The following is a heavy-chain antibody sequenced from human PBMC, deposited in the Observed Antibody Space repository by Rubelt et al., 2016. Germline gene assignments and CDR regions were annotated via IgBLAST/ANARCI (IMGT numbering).Heavy chain of an antibody. Sequence: QVQLVQSGAEMRKPGASVKVSCQTSGYSFITYAVNWVRQAPGQGLEWMGWINAYNGDTKYAHKLQGRVTLTTDTSTNTAYMELTNLKSDDTAVYYCGRAWDYGDRFPIDDWGQGTLVTVSS. J-gene: IGHJ4*02. CDR3: GRAWDYGDRFPIDD. D-gene: IGHD4-17*01. CDR1: GYSFITYA. CDR2: INAYNGDT. V-gene: IGHV1-18*01.